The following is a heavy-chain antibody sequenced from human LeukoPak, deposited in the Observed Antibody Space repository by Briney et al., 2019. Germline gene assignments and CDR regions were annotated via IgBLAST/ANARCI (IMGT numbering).Heavy chain of an antibody. D-gene: IGHD3-10*01. CDR3: ARAGNYYGSGSGMDV. CDR1: GYSFVGYY. V-gene: IGHV1-2*02. J-gene: IGHJ6*02. CDR2: ISPHSGDT. Sequence: ASVKVSCKASGYSFVGYYIQWIRQAPGQGPEWMGWISPHSGDTNYAQKFQGRVTMTRDTSLSAAYMELSRLRYDDTAVYYCARAGNYYGSGSGMDVWGQGTTVTVSS.